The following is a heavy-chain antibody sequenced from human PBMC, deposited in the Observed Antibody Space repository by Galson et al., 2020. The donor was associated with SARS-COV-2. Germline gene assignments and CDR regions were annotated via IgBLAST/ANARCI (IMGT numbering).Heavy chain of an antibody. D-gene: IGHD3-10*01. CDR2: IYPGDSDT. J-gene: IGHJ4*02. V-gene: IGHV5-51*01. CDR3: ARQWGEMSSCFDY. Sequence: GESLKISCKGSGYSFTNYWIGWVRQMPGKGLEWMGIIYPGDSDTRYSPSFQGQVTSSADKSINTAYLQWSSLKASDTAMYYCARQWGEMSSCFDYWGQGTLVTVSS. CDR1: GYSFTNYW.